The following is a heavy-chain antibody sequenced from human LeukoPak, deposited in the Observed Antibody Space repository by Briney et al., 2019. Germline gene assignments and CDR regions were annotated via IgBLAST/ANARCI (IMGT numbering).Heavy chain of an antibody. V-gene: IGHV3-23*01. CDR2: ISGSGGST. Sequence: PGGSLRLSCAASGFIFNNYGLIWVRQAPGKGLEWVSAISGSGGSTYYADSVKGRFTISRDNSKNTLYLQMNSLRAEDTAVYYCAKDHRSSWYLIDNYFDYWGQGTLVTVSS. J-gene: IGHJ4*02. CDR1: GFIFNNYG. D-gene: IGHD6-13*01. CDR3: AKDHRSSWYLIDNYFDY.